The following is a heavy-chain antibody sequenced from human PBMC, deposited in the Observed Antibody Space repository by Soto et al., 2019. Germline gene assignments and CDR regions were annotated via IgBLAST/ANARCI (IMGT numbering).Heavy chain of an antibody. CDR2: ISTYSGYT. D-gene: IGHD2-2*01. CDR1: GYNFIKYG. V-gene: IGHV1-18*01. J-gene: IGHJ4*02. CDR3: TREAIVVIPAAQPSHFDS. Sequence: QVQLVQSGAEVKKPGASVKVSCKGLGYNFIKYGINWVRQAPGQGLEWMGWISTYSGYTHSAQKFQGRLTLTTDTAATTDYMELRSLRSADTALYYCTREAIVVIPAAQPSHFDSWGQGTIVTVSS.